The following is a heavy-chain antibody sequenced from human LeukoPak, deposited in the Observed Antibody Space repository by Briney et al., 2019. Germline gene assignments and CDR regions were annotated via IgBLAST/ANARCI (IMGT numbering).Heavy chain of an antibody. Sequence: GGSLRLSCSASGFTFSSYAMHWVRQAPGKGLEYVSAISSNGGSTYYADSVKGRFTISRDNSKNTLYLRMSSLRAEDTAVYYCVKHYDILTGLGYYFDYWGQGTLVTVSS. D-gene: IGHD3-9*01. V-gene: IGHV3-64D*06. CDR2: ISSNGGST. J-gene: IGHJ4*02. CDR1: GFTFSSYA. CDR3: VKHYDILTGLGYYFDY.